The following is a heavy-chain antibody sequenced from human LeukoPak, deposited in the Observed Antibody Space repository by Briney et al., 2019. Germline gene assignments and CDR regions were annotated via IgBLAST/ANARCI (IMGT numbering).Heavy chain of an antibody. CDR2: INPSPNSGGT. Sequence: ASVKVSCKASGYSFTAYYMHWVRQAPGQGLEWMGWINPSPNSGGTNYAQKFQGRVTMTRDTSISTAYMELSRLRSDDTAVYYCARDFDAFDIWGQGTMVTVSS. CDR1: GYSFTAYY. V-gene: IGHV1-2*02. CDR3: ARDFDAFDI. J-gene: IGHJ3*02.